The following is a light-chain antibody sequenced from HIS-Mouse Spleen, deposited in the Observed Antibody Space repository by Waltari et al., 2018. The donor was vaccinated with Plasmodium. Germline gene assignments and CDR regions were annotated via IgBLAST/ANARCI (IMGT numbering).Light chain of an antibody. CDR3: QPYGSSPYT. CDR1: QSVSSSY. CDR2: GAS. J-gene: IGKJ2*01. V-gene: IGKV3-20*01. Sequence: EMLFTQSPGTLSLSPGERATLSCSASQSVSSSYLAWYQEKPGQAPRLFISGASSRATGIPVRFSGSGSGTDFTLTISRLATDDSAVYYCQPYGSSPYTFGQGTKLEIK.